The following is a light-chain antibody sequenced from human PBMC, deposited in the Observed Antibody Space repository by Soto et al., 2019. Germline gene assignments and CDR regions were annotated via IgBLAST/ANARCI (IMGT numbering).Light chain of an antibody. CDR1: QGISSY. Sequence: DIQMPQSPSAMSASVGARVTITCRASQGISSYLTWFQQKPGKVPKRLIYAASSLQGGVPSGFSGSGSGTEFTVTISSLQPEDFATYDCLQHNSYRFSFGRGTKVEIE. CDR3: LQHNSYRFS. J-gene: IGKJ4*01. CDR2: AAS. V-gene: IGKV1-17*03.